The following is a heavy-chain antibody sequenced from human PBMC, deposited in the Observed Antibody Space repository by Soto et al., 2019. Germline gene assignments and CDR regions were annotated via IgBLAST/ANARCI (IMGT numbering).Heavy chain of an antibody. J-gene: IGHJ3*02. CDR2: IIPILGIA. V-gene: IGHV1-69*02. Sequence: QVQLVQSGAEVKKPGSSVKVSCKASGGTFSSYTIIWVRQAPGQGLEWMGRIIPILGIANYAQKFQGRVTITADKSTSTAYMELSSLRSEDTAVYYCARTDTGYGGAFDIWGQGTMVTVSS. CDR1: GGTFSSYT. CDR3: ARTDTGYGGAFDI. D-gene: IGHD5-12*01.